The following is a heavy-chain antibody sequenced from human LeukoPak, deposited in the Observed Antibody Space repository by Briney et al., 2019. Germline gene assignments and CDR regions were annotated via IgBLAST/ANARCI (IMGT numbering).Heavy chain of an antibody. J-gene: IGHJ4*02. V-gene: IGHV4-39*01. Sequence: PSETLSLTCTVSGGSISRSSYYWGWIRQPPGKGLEWIGSIYYSGSTYYNPSLKSRVTISVDTSKNQFSLKLSSVTAADTAVYYCARRPDMGATTGGFDYWGQGTLVTVSS. CDR1: GGSISRSSYY. CDR3: ARRPDMGATTGGFDY. CDR2: IYYSGST. D-gene: IGHD1-26*01.